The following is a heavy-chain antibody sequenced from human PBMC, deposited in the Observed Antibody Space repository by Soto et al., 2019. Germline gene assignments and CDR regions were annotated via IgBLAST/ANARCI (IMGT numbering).Heavy chain of an antibody. CDR1: GFTFSDHY. J-gene: IGHJ3*02. V-gene: IGHV3-72*01. CDR2: TRNKANSYTT. Sequence: PGGSLRLSCAASGFTFSDHYMDWVRQAPGKGLEWVGRTRNKANSYTTEYAASVKGRFTISRDDSKNSLYLQMNSLKTEDTAVYYCASMDAFDIWGQGTMVTVSS. CDR3: ASMDAFDI.